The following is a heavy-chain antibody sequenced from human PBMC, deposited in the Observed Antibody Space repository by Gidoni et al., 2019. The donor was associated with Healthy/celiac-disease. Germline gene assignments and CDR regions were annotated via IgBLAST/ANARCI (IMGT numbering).Heavy chain of an antibody. CDR2: ISGSGGST. J-gene: IGHJ4*02. V-gene: IGHV3-23*01. D-gene: IGHD3-9*01. CDR1: GFTFSSYA. CDR3: ARGDGDWLFLFDY. Sequence: EVQLLESGGGLVQPGGSLRISCAASGFTFSSYAMSGVRQAPGTGLEWVSAISGSGGSTYYADSVKGRFTISRDNSKNTLYLQMNSLRAEDTAVYYCARGDGDWLFLFDYWGQGTLVTVSS.